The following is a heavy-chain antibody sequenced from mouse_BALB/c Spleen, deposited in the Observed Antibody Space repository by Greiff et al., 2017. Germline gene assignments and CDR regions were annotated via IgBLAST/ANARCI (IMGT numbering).Heavy chain of an antibody. D-gene: IGHD2-14*01. CDR3: ARRGDYDRYDEGAWFAY. J-gene: IGHJ3*01. V-gene: IGHV3-2*02. Sequence: EVQLVESGPGLVKPSQSLSLTCTVTGYSITSDYAWNWIRQFPGNKLEWMGYISYSGSTSYNPSLKSRIFITRDTSKNQFFLQLNSVTTEDTATYYCARRGDYDRYDEGAWFAYWGQGTLVTVSA. CDR2: ISYSGST. CDR1: GYSITSDYA.